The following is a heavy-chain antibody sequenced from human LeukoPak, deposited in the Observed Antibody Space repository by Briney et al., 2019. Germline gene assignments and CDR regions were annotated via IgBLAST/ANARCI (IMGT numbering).Heavy chain of an antibody. CDR3: ARIRDGYNDAYDI. CDR1: GYTFTSYG. D-gene: IGHD5-24*01. V-gene: IGHV1-46*01. J-gene: IGHJ3*02. Sequence: SVKVSCKASGYTFTSYGISWVRQAPGQGLEWMGIINPSGGSTSYAQKFQGRVTMTRDTSTSTVYMELSSLGSEDTAIYYCARIRDGYNDAYDIWGQGTVVTVPS. CDR2: INPSGGST.